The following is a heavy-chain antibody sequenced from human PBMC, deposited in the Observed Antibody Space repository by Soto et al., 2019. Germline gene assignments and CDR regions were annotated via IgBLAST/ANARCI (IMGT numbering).Heavy chain of an antibody. CDR2: IYYSGST. CDR3: AREEGSGYAPKFDY. CDR1: GGSISSGDYY. Sequence: LSLTCTVSGGSISSGDYYWSWIRQPPGKGLGWIGYIYYSGSTYYNPSLKSRVTISVDTSKNQFSLKLSSVTAADTAVYYCAREEGSGYAPKFDYWGQGTLVTVSS. J-gene: IGHJ4*02. D-gene: IGHD5-12*01. V-gene: IGHV4-30-4*01.